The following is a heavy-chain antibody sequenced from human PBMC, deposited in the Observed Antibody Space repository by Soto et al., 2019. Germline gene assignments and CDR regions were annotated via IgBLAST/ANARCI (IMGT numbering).Heavy chain of an antibody. V-gene: IGHV1-69*02. CDR2: IIPILGIA. Sequence: QVQLVQSGAEVKKPGSSVKVSCKASGGTFSSYTISWVRQAPGQGLEWMGRIIPILGIANYAQKFQGRVTITADKSTSTAYMELSSLRSEDTAVYYCAGDSSGWSTAPLDYWGQGTLVTVSS. CDR3: AGDSSGWSTAPLDY. D-gene: IGHD6-19*01. J-gene: IGHJ4*02. CDR1: GGTFSSYT.